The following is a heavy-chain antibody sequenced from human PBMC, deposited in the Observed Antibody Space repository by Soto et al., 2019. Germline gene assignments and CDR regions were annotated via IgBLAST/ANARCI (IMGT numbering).Heavy chain of an antibody. J-gene: IGHJ6*02. V-gene: IGHV1-18*01. CDR2: ISAYNGNT. CDR1: GYTFTSYG. CDR3: ARVPGYSSGWYGGYYGMDV. Sequence: ASVKVSCKASGYTFTSYGISWVRQAPGQGLEWMGWISAYNGNTNYAQKLQGRVTMTTDTSTSTAYMELRSLRSDDTAVYYCARVPGYSSGWYGGYYGMDVWSQGTTVTVSS. D-gene: IGHD6-19*01.